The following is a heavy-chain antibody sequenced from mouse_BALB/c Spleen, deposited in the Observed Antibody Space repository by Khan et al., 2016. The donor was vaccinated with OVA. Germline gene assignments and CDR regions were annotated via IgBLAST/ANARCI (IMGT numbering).Heavy chain of an antibody. D-gene: IGHD2-2*01. CDR2: INPDSSTI. CDR3: ARLGYYGYFNV. Sequence: EVKLMESGGGLVQPGGSLKLTCAASGFDFSRYWMSWVRQAPGKGLEWIGEINPDSSTINYTPSLKDKFIISRDNAKKTQYLQMSKVRSEDTALYYCARLGYYGYFNVWGAGTTVTVSS. V-gene: IGHV4-1*02. CDR1: GFDFSRYW. J-gene: IGHJ1*01.